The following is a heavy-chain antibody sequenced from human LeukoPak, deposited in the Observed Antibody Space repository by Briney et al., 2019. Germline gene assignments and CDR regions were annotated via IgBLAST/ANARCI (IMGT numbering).Heavy chain of an antibody. CDR3: ARAGDYYSTGDY. CDR2: ISSSSSYI. J-gene: IGHJ4*02. D-gene: IGHD3-22*01. V-gene: IGHV3-21*04. CDR1: GFTFSSYS. Sequence: GGSLRLSCAASGFTFSSYSMNWVRQAPGKGLEWVSSISSSSSYIYYADSVKGRFTISRDNAKNSLYLQMNGLRAEDTAVYYCARAGDYYSTGDYWGQGTLVTVSS.